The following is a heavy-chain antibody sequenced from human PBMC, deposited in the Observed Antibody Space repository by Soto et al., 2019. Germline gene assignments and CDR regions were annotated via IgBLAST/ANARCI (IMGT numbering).Heavy chain of an antibody. CDR2: ISRYGDFT. D-gene: IGHD3-22*01. Sequence: EVQLLESGGDLIQPGGSLRLSCAASGFTFNIYAMAWVRQAPGKGLEWVSAISRYGDFTYYADSVEGRFTISRDNSKNTLYLQMNSLRAEDTALYYCAKDRYLDHDSPGYLFDNWGQGTLVTVSS. CDR1: GFTFNIYA. V-gene: IGHV3-23*01. J-gene: IGHJ4*02. CDR3: AKDRYLDHDSPGYLFDN.